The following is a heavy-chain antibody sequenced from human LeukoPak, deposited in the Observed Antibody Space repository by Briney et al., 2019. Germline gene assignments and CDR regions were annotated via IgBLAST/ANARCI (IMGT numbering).Heavy chain of an antibody. J-gene: IGHJ5*02. D-gene: IGHD1-26*01. CDR3: AKESGSYPLSWFDP. Sequence: PGGSLRLSCAASGFTFDDYAMHWVRQAPGKGLEWVASISWNSGSIGYADSVKGRFTISRDNAKNSLYLQMNSLRAEDTALYYCAKESGSYPLSWFDPWGQGTLVTVSS. CDR2: ISWNSGSI. V-gene: IGHV3-9*01. CDR1: GFTFDDYA.